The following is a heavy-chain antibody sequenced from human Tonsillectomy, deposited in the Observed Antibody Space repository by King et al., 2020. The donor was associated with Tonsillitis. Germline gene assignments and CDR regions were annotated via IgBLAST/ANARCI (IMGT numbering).Heavy chain of an antibody. V-gene: IGHV1-2*02. CDR2: INPNSGGT. Sequence: QLVQSGAEMKKPGASVKVSCKTSGYTFAVYYMHWVRQAPGQGLEWMGWINPNSGGTNYAQKFQGRVTMTRDTSISTAYMELSRLRSDDTAVYYCARDKPAVGYYDSSGYYSAAIDYWGQGTLVTVSS. CDR3: ARDKPAVGYYDSSGYYSAAIDY. CDR1: GYTFAVYY. J-gene: IGHJ4*02. D-gene: IGHD3-22*01.